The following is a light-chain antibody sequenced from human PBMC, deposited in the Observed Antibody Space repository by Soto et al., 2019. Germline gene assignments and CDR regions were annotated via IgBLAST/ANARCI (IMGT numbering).Light chain of an antibody. V-gene: IGKV4-1*01. CDR2: WAS. Sequence: DIVMTQSPDSLAVSLGERATINCKSSQSVLSSSNNENYLAWYQQKAGQPPKLLIYWASTRESGVPDRFSASGSGTDFTLTISSLQAEDVAVYYCQQRSNWPPITFGQGTRLEIK. CDR3: QQRSNWPPIT. J-gene: IGKJ5*01. CDR1: QSVLSSSNNENY.